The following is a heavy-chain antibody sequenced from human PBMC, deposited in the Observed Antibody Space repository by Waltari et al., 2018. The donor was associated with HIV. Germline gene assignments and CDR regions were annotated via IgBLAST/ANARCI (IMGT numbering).Heavy chain of an antibody. J-gene: IGHJ5*02. V-gene: IGHV1-3*01. Sequence: QVQVVQSGAEVKKPGASVKISCKASGYTFSRYGMDWVRQATGQRLEWRGRINAGKGDTKYSQKFQCRVTISRDTSASTAYMERSSLRSEDAAVYYCARTYDVLTGFGWFDPWGQGTLVTVSS. CDR1: GYTFSRYG. CDR3: ARTYDVLTGFGWFDP. D-gene: IGHD3-9*01. CDR2: INAGKGDT.